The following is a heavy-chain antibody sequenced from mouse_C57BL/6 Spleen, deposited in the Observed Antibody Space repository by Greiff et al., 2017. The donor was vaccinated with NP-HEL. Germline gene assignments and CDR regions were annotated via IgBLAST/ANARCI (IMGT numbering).Heavy chain of an antibody. D-gene: IGHD2-4*01. CDR1: GYTFTSYW. Sequence: QVQLQQPGAELVKPGASVKLSCKASGYTFTSYWMHWVKQRPGQGLEWIGMIHPNSGSTNYDEKFKSRATLTVDKSSSTAYMQLSSLTSEDSAVYYCARYDYDGEAWFAYWGQGTLVTVSA. CDR3: ARYDYDGEAWFAY. V-gene: IGHV1-64*01. CDR2: IHPNSGST. J-gene: IGHJ3*01.